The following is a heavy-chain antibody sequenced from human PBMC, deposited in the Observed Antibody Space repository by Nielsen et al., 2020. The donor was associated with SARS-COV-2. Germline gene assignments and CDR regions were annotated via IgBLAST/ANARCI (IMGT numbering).Heavy chain of an antibody. D-gene: IGHD4-23*01. CDR2: IYHSGST. Sequence: WIRQPPGKGLEWIGEIYHSGSTNYNPSLKSRVTISVDKSKNQFSLKLSSVTAADTAVYYCARYDYGGNSLIGAFDIWGQGTMVTVSS. J-gene: IGHJ3*02. CDR3: ARYDYGGNSLIGAFDI. V-gene: IGHV4-4*02.